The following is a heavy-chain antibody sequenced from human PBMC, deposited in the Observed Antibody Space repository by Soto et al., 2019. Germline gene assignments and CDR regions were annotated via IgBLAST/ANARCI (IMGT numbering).Heavy chain of an antibody. CDR2: ISSTSSYI. J-gene: IGHJ4*02. CDR1: GFTFSSYT. V-gene: IGHV3-21*01. Sequence: EVQLVESGGGLVKPGGSLRLSCAASGFTFSSYTMNWVRQAPGKGLEWVSSISSTSSYIYYADSVKGRFTISRDNAKNSLYLQMNSLRAEETAVYYCARDWGHILDYWGQGTLVIVSS. CDR3: ARDWGHILDY. D-gene: IGHD3-16*01.